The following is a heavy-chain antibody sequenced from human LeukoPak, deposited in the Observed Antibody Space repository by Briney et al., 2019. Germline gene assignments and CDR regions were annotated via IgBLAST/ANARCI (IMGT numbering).Heavy chain of an antibody. V-gene: IGHV3-48*03. J-gene: IGHJ4*02. CDR1: GFTFSNYE. CDR3: ARGPFSTGWYVD. Sequence: GGSLRLSCAASGFTFSNYEMNWVRQAPGKGLYWVSYISGSGSTIYYADFVKGRFTISRDNAKNSLFLQMDSLRVEDTAIYSCARGPFSTGWYVDWGQGTLVTVSS. D-gene: IGHD6-19*01. CDR2: ISGSGSTI.